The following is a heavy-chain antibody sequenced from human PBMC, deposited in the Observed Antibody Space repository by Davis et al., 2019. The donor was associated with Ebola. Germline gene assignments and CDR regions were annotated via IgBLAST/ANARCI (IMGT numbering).Heavy chain of an antibody. CDR3: ARDKYDSSGYYGGMDV. D-gene: IGHD3-22*01. Sequence: GESLKISCAASGFTFSSYGMHWVRQAPGKGLEWVAVISYDGSNKYYADSVKGRFTISRDNSKNTLYLQMNSLRAEDTAVYYCARDKYDSSGYYGGMDVWGQGTTVTVSS. CDR1: GFTFSSYG. CDR2: ISYDGSNK. V-gene: IGHV3-30*03. J-gene: IGHJ6*02.